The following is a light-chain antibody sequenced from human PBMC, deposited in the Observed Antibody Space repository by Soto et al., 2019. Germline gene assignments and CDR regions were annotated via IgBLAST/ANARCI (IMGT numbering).Light chain of an antibody. CDR3: HSYTPVTPVV. Sequence: QSALAQPASVSGSPGQSITISCTGTSSDVGGYNYVSWYQQHPGKAPKLMIYDVSNRPSGVSNRFSGSKSGNTASLTISGLQAEDEADYYCHSYTPVTPVVFGGGTKLTVL. CDR1: SSDVGGYNY. CDR2: DVS. V-gene: IGLV2-14*03. J-gene: IGLJ2*01.